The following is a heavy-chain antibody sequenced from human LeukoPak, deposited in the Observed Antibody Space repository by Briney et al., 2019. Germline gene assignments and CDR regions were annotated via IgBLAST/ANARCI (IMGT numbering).Heavy chain of an antibody. D-gene: IGHD3-16*01. J-gene: IGHJ4*02. CDR3: ARLKSPSYGASNFDY. CDR1: AYSITYGHQ. CDR2: IYYGGST. Sequence: SETLSLTCTVSAYSITYGHQWGWIRQSPGGGLEWIGHIYYGGSTSYNPSLKSRVTLSVDTSKNQFSLNLTSVTAADTAVYYCARLKSPSYGASNFDYWGQGTLVTVSS. V-gene: IGHV4-38-2*02.